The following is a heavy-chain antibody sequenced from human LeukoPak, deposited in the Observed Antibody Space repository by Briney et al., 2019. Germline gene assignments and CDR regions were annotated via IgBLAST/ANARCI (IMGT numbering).Heavy chain of an antibody. D-gene: IGHD3-3*01. J-gene: IGHJ4*02. CDR1: GFTFSSYA. V-gene: IGHV3-23*01. CDR2: ISGSGGST. CDR3: AKSSIFGRAYHGSDY. Sequence: GGSLRLSCAASGFTFSSYAKSWVRQAPGKGLEWVSAISGSGGSTYYADSVKGRFTISRDNSKNTLYLQMNSLRAEDTAVYYCAKSSIFGRAYHGSDYWGQGTLVTVSS.